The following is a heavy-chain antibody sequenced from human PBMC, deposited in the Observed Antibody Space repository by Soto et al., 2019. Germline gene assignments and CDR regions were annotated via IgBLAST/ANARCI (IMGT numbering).Heavy chain of an antibody. V-gene: IGHV3-72*01. D-gene: IGHD1-26*01. CDR3: ARDLFSWDDL. Sequence: EVQLVESGGGLVQPGGSLRLSCAVSGFTFSDYYMDWVRQAPGKGLEWVGRARNKAHRYTAEYAASVKGRFTISRDGSKNSLYLQMNSLKTEDTAVYYCARDLFSWDDLWGQGTLVTVSS. J-gene: IGHJ4*02. CDR2: ARNKAHRYTA. CDR1: GFTFSDYY.